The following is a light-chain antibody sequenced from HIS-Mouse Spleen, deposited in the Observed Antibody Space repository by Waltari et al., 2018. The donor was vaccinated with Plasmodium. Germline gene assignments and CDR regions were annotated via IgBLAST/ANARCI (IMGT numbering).Light chain of an antibody. CDR1: QSVSSN. V-gene: IGKV3-15*01. Sequence: EIVMTQSPATLSVSPGERATLSGRARQSVSSNLAWYQQKPGQAPRRLIYGASTRATGIPARCSGSGSGTEFTLTISSLQSEDFAVYYCQQYNNWSFTVGPGTKVDIK. CDR2: GAS. J-gene: IGKJ3*01. CDR3: QQYNNWSFT.